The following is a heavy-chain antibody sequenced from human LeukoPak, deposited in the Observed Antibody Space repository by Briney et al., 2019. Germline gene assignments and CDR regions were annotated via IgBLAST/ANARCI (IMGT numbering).Heavy chain of an antibody. Sequence: PGGSLRLSCAASGFTFSSYSMNCVRQAPGKGLEWVSSISSSSSYIYYADSVKGRFTISRDNAKNSLYLQMNSLRAEDTAVYYCARDLGGNYVFAFDIWGQGTMVTVSS. CDR3: ARDLGGNYVFAFDI. CDR1: GFTFSSYS. CDR2: ISSSSSYI. J-gene: IGHJ3*02. V-gene: IGHV3-21*01. D-gene: IGHD1-7*01.